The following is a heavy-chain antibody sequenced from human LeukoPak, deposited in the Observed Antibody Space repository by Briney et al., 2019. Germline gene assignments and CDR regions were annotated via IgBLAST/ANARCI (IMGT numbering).Heavy chain of an antibody. CDR2: INPNSGGT. Sequence: ASVKVSCKASGYTFTGYYMHWVRQAPGQGLVWMSPINPNSGGTNFAQKFQRRVTMTRDTSISTAYMALSRLSSDDPAVYYCARDRVTIFGVVFYGMDVWGQGTTVTVSS. CDR1: GYTFTGYY. J-gene: IGHJ6*02. D-gene: IGHD3-3*01. V-gene: IGHV1-2*06. CDR3: ARDRVTIFGVVFYGMDV.